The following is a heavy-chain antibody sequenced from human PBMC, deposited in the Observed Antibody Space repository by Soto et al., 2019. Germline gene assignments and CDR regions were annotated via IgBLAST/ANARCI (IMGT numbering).Heavy chain of an antibody. J-gene: IGHJ4*02. D-gene: IGHD6-19*01. Sequence: EVQLLESGGGLVQPGGSLRLSCAASGFTFSSSGMSWVRQAPGKGLEWVSGISSGGGSKYFADSVKGRFTIFRDNSRKTVDMQKNSLRAEDTAVYYCAKEGPVQWRVQVEYWGQGDLVTVSS. CDR2: ISSGGGSK. CDR3: AKEGPVQWRVQVEY. CDR1: GFTFSSSG. V-gene: IGHV3-23*01.